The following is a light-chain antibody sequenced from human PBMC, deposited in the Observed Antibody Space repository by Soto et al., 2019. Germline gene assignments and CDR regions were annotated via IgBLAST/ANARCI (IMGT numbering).Light chain of an antibody. CDR2: DAS. Sequence: PGERATLSCRASQSVSSYLAWYQQKPGQAPRLLIYDASNRATGIPARFSGSGSGTDFTLTMSSLEPEDFAVYYCQQRSNWPPWTFGQGTKVDIK. V-gene: IGKV3-11*01. CDR3: QQRSNWPPWT. J-gene: IGKJ1*01. CDR1: QSVSSY.